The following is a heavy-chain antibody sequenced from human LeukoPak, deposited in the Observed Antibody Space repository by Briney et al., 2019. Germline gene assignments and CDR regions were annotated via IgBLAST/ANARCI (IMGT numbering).Heavy chain of an antibody. CDR2: ISGSGGST. J-gene: IGHJ4*02. Sequence: GGSLRLSCAASGFTFSSYAMSWVRQAPGKGLEWVSAISGSGGSTYYADSANGRFTISRDNSKNTLYLQMNSLRTEDTAVYYCTKIPTYYDFWSGLTFDFWGQGTLVTVSS. CDR3: TKIPTYYDFWSGLTFDF. V-gene: IGHV3-23*01. D-gene: IGHD3-3*01. CDR1: GFTFSSYA.